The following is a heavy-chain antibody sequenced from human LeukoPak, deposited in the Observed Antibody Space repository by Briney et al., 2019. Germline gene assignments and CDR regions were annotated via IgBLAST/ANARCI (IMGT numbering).Heavy chain of an antibody. D-gene: IGHD3-10*01. CDR3: AREGFEGYYYGSGSHEPRFDY. J-gene: IGHJ4*02. CDR1: GGSISSGDYY. CDR2: IYYSGST. Sequence: PSQTLSLTCTVSGGSISSGDYYWGWIRQPPGNGLEWIGYIYYSGSTYYNPSLKTRVTISVDTSRNQFSLKLSSVTAADTAVYYCAREGFEGYYYGSGSHEPRFDYWGQGTLVTVSS. V-gene: IGHV4-30-4*01.